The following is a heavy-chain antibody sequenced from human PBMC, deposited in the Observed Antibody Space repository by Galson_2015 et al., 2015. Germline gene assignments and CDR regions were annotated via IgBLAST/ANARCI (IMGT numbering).Heavy chain of an antibody. CDR3: ARDANRGGEFDY. CDR1: GFIFRNYW. V-gene: IGHV3-7*03. Sequence: LRLSCAASGFIFRNYWMVWVRQTPEKGLEWVAKIRYDGSQTFYVDSVKGRYTISRDNAENSLYLQMNSLRADDTAVYYCARDANRGGEFDYWGQGALVTVSS. J-gene: IGHJ4*02. D-gene: IGHD1-14*01. CDR2: IRYDGSQT.